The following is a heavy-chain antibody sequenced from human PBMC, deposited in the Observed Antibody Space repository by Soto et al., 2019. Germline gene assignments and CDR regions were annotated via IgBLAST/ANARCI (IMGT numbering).Heavy chain of an antibody. CDR1: GGSISSGGYY. D-gene: IGHD3-22*01. CDR3: ARGPPRYYYDSSGYYDI. J-gene: IGHJ3*02. CDR2: IYYSGST. Sequence: PSETLSLTCTVSGGSISSGGYYWSWIRQHPGKGLEWIGYIYYSGSTYYNPSLKSRVTISVDTSKNQFSLKLSSVTAADTAVYYCARGPPRYYYDSSGYYDIWGQETMVTVSS. V-gene: IGHV4-31*03.